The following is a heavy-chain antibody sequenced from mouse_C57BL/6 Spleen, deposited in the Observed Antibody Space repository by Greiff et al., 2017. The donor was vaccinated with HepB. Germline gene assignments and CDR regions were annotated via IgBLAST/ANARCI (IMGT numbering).Heavy chain of an antibody. D-gene: IGHD3-2*02. CDR3: ARSDSSGYDYFDY. V-gene: IGHV1-61*01. CDR2: IYPSDSET. Sequence: VQLQQPGAELVRPGSSVKLSCKASGYTFTSYWMDWVKQRPGQGLEWIGNIYPSDSETHYNQKFKDKATLTVDKSSSTAYMQLSSLTSEDSAVYYCARSDSSGYDYFDYWGQGTTLTVSS. CDR1: GYTFTSYW. J-gene: IGHJ2*01.